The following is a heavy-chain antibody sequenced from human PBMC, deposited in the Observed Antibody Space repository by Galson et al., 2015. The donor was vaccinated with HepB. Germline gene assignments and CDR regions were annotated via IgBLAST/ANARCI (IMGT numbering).Heavy chain of an antibody. V-gene: IGHV1-46*01. CDR1: GYTFTSYY. CDR2: INPSGGST. CDR3: ARGIRGVFSRDGYNYLDAFDI. D-gene: IGHD5-24*01. Sequence: SVKVSCKASGYTFTSYYMHWVRQAPGQGLEWMGIINPSGGSTSYAQKFQGRVTMTRDTSTSTVYMELSSLRSEDTAVYYCARGIRGVFSRDGYNYLDAFDIWGQGTMVTVSS. J-gene: IGHJ3*02.